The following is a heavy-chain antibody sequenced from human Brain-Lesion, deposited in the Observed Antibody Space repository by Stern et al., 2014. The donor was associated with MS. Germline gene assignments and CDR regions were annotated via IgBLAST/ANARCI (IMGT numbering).Heavy chain of an antibody. V-gene: IGHV1-24*01. J-gene: IGHJ4*02. Sequence: QLVQSGAEVKKPGASVKVSCKVSGYTLTELSMHWVRQAPRKGLEWMGGFDPEVGETIYAQKFQGRGTMTEDTSTDTAYMELSSLRSEDTAVYYCATLSPGAGGNYYRHFDYWGQGTLVTVSS. CDR3: ATLSPGAGGNYYRHFDY. CDR1: GYTLTELS. CDR2: FDPEVGET. D-gene: IGHD1-26*01.